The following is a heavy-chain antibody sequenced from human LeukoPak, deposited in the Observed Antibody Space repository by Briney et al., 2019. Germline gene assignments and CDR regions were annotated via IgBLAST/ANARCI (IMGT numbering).Heavy chain of an antibody. V-gene: IGHV1-69*13. CDR3: ASNYYDSSGYYH. J-gene: IGHJ1*01. D-gene: IGHD3-22*01. Sequence: SVKVSCNASGGTFSSYAISWVRQAPGQGLEWIGGIIPIFGTANYAQKFQGRVTITADESTSTAYMELISLRSEDTALYYCASNYYDSSGYYHWGQGTLVTVSS. CDR1: GGTFSSYA. CDR2: IIPIFGTA.